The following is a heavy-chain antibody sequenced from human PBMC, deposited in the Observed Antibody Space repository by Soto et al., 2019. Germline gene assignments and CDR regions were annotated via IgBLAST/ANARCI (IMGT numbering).Heavy chain of an antibody. Sequence: QSGGSLRLSCAASGFTFSSYEMNWVRQAPGKWLEWVSYISSSGSTIYYADSVKGRFTISRDNAKNSLYLQMNSLRAEDTAVYYCAARARITMVRGVIDWFDPWGQGXLVTVYS. V-gene: IGHV3-48*03. CDR3: AARARITMVRGVIDWFDP. J-gene: IGHJ5*02. CDR2: ISSSGSTI. CDR1: GFTFSSYE. D-gene: IGHD3-10*01.